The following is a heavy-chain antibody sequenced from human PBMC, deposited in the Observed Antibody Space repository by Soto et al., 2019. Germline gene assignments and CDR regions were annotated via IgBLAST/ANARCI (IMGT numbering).Heavy chain of an antibody. D-gene: IGHD7-27*01. V-gene: IGHV3-30-3*01. CDR2: ISYGGTNK. Sequence: QVQLVESGGGVVQPGRSLRLSCAASGFSFSISPMHWVRQAPGKGPEWVAIISYGGTNKFYADSVKGRFTISRDNSKSTLYLQVDSLRPEDAAVYYCARDPKTSGGQHWAFNYFDSWGQGTLVTVSS. J-gene: IGHJ4*02. CDR1: GFSFSISP. CDR3: ARDPKTSGGQHWAFNYFDS.